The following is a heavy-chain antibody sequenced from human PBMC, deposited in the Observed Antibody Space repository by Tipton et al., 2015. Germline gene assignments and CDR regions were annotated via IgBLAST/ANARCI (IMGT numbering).Heavy chain of an antibody. CDR1: GFSFNLYW. CDR2: INQDGSEK. CDR3: ARASGLPYDDISGNQYFYYYHGLDV. Sequence: QLVQSGGGLVQPGGSLRLSCAVSGFSFNLYWMSWARQAPGKGPEWVANINQDGSEKYYVDSVKGRFTVSRDNAKISLYLQMNSLRAEDTAVYYCARASGLPYDDISGNQYFYYYHGLDVWGQGTTVTVSS. J-gene: IGHJ6*02. D-gene: IGHD3-22*01. V-gene: IGHV3-7*01.